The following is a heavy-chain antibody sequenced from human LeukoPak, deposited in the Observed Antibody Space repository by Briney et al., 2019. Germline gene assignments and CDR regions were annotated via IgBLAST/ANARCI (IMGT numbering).Heavy chain of an antibody. CDR3: ARDLYDSSGYYGDY. CDR1: GYTFTGYY. J-gene: IGHJ4*02. V-gene: IGHV1-2*02. CDR2: INPNSGGT. Sequence: GASVKVSCKASGYTFTGYYMHWVRQASGQGLEWMGWINPNSGGTNYAQKFQGRVTMTRDTSISTAYMELSRLRSDDTAVYYCARDLYDSSGYYGDYWGQGTLVTVSS. D-gene: IGHD3-22*01.